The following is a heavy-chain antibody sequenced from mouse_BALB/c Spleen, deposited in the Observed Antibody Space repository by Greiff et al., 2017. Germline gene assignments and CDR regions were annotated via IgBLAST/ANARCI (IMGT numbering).Heavy chain of an antibody. CDR1: GYTFTSYY. CDR2: INPSNGGT. Sequence: VKMMESGAELVKPGASVKLSCKASGYTFTSYYMYWVKQRPGQGLEWIGEINPSNGGTNFNEKFKSKATLTVDKSSSTAYMQLSSLTSEDSAVYYCTRSRRYYAMDYWGQGTSVTVSS. CDR3: TRSRRYYAMDY. J-gene: IGHJ4*01. V-gene: IGHV1S81*02.